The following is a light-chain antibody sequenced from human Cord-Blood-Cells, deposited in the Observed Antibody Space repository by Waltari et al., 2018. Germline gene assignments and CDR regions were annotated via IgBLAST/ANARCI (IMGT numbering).Light chain of an antibody. CDR1: QSISSY. CDR3: QQSYSTPQT. CDR2: SAS. V-gene: IGKV1-39*01. J-gene: IGKJ1*01. Sequence: DIQMTQSPSSLSASVGDRVTITCRASQSISSYLIWYQQKPGKAAKLLIYSASSLQSGVPSWFSGSGSETDLTLTISSLQPEDFATYYCQQSYSTPQTFGQGTKVEIK.